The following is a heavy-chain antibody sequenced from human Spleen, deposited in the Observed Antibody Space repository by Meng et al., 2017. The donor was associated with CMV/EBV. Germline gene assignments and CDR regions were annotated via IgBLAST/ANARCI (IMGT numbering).Heavy chain of an antibody. J-gene: IGHJ5*02. CDR1: GGSVSSATYY. CDR2: IYYTGST. V-gene: IGHV4-61*01. D-gene: IGHD4-17*01. CDR3: ARGGPLRHLYLDP. Sequence: TVSGGSVSSATYYWSWIRPPPGKGLEWIGYIYYTGSTNYTPSLKSRVTMSVDTSKNQFSLNLISVTAADTAVYYCARGGPLRHLYLDPWGQGTLVTVSS.